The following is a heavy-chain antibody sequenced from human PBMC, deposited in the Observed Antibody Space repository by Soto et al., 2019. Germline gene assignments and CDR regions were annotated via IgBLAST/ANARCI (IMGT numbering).Heavy chain of an antibody. Sequence: QVQLVQSGAEVKKPGSSVKVSCKASGGTFSSYAISWVRQAPGQGLEWMGGIIPIFGTANYAQKFPGRVTMTADESTSTAYMELSSLRSEDTAVYYCARKGERRDGYNYYFDYWGQGTLVTVSS. CDR2: IIPIFGTA. CDR3: ARKGERRDGYNYYFDY. V-gene: IGHV1-69*12. D-gene: IGHD5-12*01. J-gene: IGHJ4*02. CDR1: GGTFSSYA.